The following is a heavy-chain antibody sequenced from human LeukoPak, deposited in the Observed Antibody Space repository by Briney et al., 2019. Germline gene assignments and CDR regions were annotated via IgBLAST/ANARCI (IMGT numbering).Heavy chain of an antibody. Sequence: ASVKVSCKASGYPFTTDYIHWVRQAPGQGLEWVGIIDPGSDTSSYAQKFQGRVTMTRDTSTTTVYMELNSLRSEDTAVYYCARGLSLLDTCMIFWGQGTLVTVSS. CDR1: GYPFTTDY. CDR2: IDPGSDTS. D-gene: IGHD3/OR15-3a*01. CDR3: ARGLSLLDTCMIF. V-gene: IGHV1-46*01. J-gene: IGHJ4*02.